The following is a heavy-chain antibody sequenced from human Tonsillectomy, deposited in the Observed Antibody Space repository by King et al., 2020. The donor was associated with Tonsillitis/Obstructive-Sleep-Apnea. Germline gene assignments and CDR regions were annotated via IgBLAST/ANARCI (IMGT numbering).Heavy chain of an antibody. V-gene: IGHV3-23*04. D-gene: IGHD3-3*01. CDR1: GFTFSSYV. CDR2: ISDTGGGT. CDR3: AKAPHPTYYDFWSGYKYGMDV. J-gene: IGHJ6*02. Sequence: VQLVESGGGLVQPGGSLRLSCGASGFTFSSYVMSWVRQAPGKGLEWVSGISDTGGGTYYADPVKGRFTISRNNSKNTLYLQMNSLRAEDTAAYYCAKAPHPTYYDFWSGYKYGMDVWGQGTTVTVSS.